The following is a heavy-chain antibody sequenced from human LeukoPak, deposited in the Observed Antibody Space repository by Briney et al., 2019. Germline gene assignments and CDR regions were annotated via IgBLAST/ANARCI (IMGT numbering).Heavy chain of an antibody. J-gene: IGHJ4*02. V-gene: IGHV3-23*01. D-gene: IGHD2-2*01. CDR2: ISNGGVST. Sequence: GGSLRLSCAASGFTFSTSAMTWVRQAPGKGLDWVSVISNGGVSTYYADSVKGRFTISRDNSKNTLYLEMNSLRAEDTALYCCAKLSSVSSQDFDYWGQGTLVTVSS. CDR3: AKLSSVSSQDFDY. CDR1: GFTFSTSA.